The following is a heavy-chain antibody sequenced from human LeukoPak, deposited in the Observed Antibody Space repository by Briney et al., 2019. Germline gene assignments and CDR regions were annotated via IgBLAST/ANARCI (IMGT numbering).Heavy chain of an antibody. D-gene: IGHD4-11*01. V-gene: IGHV3-48*01. J-gene: IGHJ4*02. CDR1: GFTFSSYS. CDR3: ARALGDYSNYGYFDY. Sequence: GGSLRLSCAASGFTFSSYSMNWVRQAPGKGLEWVSYISSSSSTIYYADSVKGRFTISRDNAKNSLYLQMNSLRAEDTAVYYCARALGDYSNYGYFDYWGQGTLVTVSS. CDR2: ISSSSSTI.